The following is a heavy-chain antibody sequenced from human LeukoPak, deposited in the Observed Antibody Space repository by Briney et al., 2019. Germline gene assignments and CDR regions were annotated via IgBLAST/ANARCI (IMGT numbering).Heavy chain of an antibody. CDR3: ARGYCSSTSCYASYYYYYGMDV. CDR2: ISWNSGNI. V-gene: IGHV3-9*01. J-gene: IGHJ6*02. D-gene: IGHD2-2*01. Sequence: PGRSLRLSCVASGFTFDDYAMHWVRQTPGKGLEWVSGISWNSGNIGYADSVKGRFTISRDNSKNTLYLQMNSLRAEDTAVYYCARGYCSSTSCYASYYYYYGMDVWGQGTTVTVSS. CDR1: GFTFDDYA.